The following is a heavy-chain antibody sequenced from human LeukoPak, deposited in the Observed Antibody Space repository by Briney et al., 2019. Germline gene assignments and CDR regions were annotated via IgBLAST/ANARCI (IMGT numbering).Heavy chain of an antibody. V-gene: IGHV3-23*01. CDR2: IGGSGDLT. D-gene: IGHD3-10*01. Sequence: PAGSLTLSCAASGFTFSTYAMSWVRHAPGKGLEWVSAIGGSGDLTYYAEYVRGRFTISRDNSEKTLYLQMNSLRAEDTAVYYCAKADRGWGVITKDWGQGTLVTVSS. J-gene: IGHJ4*02. CDR3: AKADRGWGVITKD. CDR1: GFTFSTYA.